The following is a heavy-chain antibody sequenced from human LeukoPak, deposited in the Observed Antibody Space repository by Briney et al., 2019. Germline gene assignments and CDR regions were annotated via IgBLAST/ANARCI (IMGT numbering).Heavy chain of an antibody. CDR3: AREGYTSGRAAAFDF. CDR1: GFTLSNYH. D-gene: IGHD6-19*01. V-gene: IGHV3-30*04. CDR2: IPHDGGGK. Sequence: PGGSLRLSCAASGFTLSNYHMHWVRQAPGRGLEWVALIPHDGGGKQYAASVQDRFTISRDNSENTVYLQMNSLRHDGAAVYFCAREGYTSGRAAAFDFWGRGTLVTVSS. J-gene: IGHJ4*02.